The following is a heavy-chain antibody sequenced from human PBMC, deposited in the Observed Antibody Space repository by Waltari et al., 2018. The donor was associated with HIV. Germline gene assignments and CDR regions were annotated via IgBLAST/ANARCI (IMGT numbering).Heavy chain of an antibody. CDR1: GGSISSASYY. Sequence: QVQLQESGPGLVKPSQTLSLTCTVSGGSISSASYYWSWIWRPAGKGLEWIGRMYTSGRTNYNPSLKSRVTLSLDTSKNQFSLKLSSVTAADTAVYYCARSPDILTGYYWFDYWGQGILVTVSS. CDR3: ARSPDILTGYYWFDY. D-gene: IGHD3-9*01. V-gene: IGHV4-61*02. CDR2: MYTSGRT. J-gene: IGHJ5*01.